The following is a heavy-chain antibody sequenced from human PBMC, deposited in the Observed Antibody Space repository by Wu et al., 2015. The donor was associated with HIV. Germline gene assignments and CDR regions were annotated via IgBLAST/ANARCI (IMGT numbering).Heavy chain of an antibody. D-gene: IGHD3-22*01. Sequence: QVQLVQSGGEAKKPGASVKVSCKASGYTFTGYYMHWVRQAPGQGLEWMGWINPNSGGTNYAQKFQGRVTMTRDTSISTAYMELSRLRSDDTAVYYCARLYYDSSGYYYPFDYWGQGTLVTVSS. CDR1: GYTFTGYY. CDR2: INPNSGGT. CDR3: ARLYYDSSGYYYPFDY. V-gene: IGHV1-2*02. J-gene: IGHJ4*02.